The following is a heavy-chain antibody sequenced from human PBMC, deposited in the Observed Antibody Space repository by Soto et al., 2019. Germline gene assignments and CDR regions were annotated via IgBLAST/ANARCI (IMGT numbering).Heavy chain of an antibody. CDR1: GGSISSGGYY. CDR3: ARVHSSSWYWYYFDY. V-gene: IGHV4-31*03. D-gene: IGHD6-13*01. Sequence: SETLSLTCTVSGGSISSGGYYWSWIRQHPGKGLEWIGYIYYSGSTYYNPSLKSRVTISVDTSKNQFSLKLSSVTAADTAVYYCARVHSSSWYWYYFDYWGQGTLVTVSS. J-gene: IGHJ4*02. CDR2: IYYSGST.